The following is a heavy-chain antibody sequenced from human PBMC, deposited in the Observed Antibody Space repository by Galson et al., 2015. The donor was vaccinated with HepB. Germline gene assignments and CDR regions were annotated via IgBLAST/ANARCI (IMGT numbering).Heavy chain of an antibody. CDR1: GGTFSSYA. J-gene: IGHJ4*02. D-gene: IGHD1-26*01. V-gene: IGHV1-69*13. CDR2: IIPIFGTA. CDR3: ARGLGATMGPLDY. Sequence: SVKVSCKASGGTFSSYAISWVRQAPGQGLERMGGIIPIFGTANYAQKFQGRVTITADESTSTAYMELSSLRSEDTAVYYCARGLGATMGPLDYWGQGTLVTVSS.